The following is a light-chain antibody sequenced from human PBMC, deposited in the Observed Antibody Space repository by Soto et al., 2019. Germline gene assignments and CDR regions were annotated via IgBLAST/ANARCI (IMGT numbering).Light chain of an antibody. CDR2: AAS. J-gene: IGKJ1*01. CDR3: QQTYTSPGT. Sequence: DIQMTQSPSSLSASVGDRITINCRASQSVSKYLNWYQHKLGKAPELLIYAASSLYSGVPSRFSGSGSGTYFTLTISNLQPEDSASYYCQQTYTSPGTFGQGTKV. V-gene: IGKV1-39*01. CDR1: QSVSKY.